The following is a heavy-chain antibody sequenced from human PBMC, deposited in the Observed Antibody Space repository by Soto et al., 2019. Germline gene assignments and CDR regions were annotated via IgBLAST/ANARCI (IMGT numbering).Heavy chain of an antibody. CDR2: ISYDGSNK. V-gene: IGHV3-30*18. D-gene: IGHD6-19*01. J-gene: IGHJ6*02. CDR3: AKESSSGWTYYYYYGMDV. CDR1: GFTFSSYG. Sequence: QVQLVESGGGVVQPGRSLRLSCAASGFTFSSYGMHWVRQAPGKGLEWVAVISYDGSNKYYADSVKGRFTISRDNSKNTLYLQMNSLRAEDTAVYYCAKESSSGWTYYYYYGMDVWGQGTTVTVSS.